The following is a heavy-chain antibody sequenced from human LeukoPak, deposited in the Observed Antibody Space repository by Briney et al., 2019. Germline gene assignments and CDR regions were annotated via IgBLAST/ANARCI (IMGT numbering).Heavy chain of an antibody. CDR1: GFTFSSYW. Sequence: GGSLRLSCAASGFTFSSYWMHGVRQAPGKGLVWVSRINSDGSSTSYADSVKGRFTISRDNAKNTLYLQMNSLRAEDTAVYYCARENDTAVAGAFLDYWGQGTLVTVSS. V-gene: IGHV3-74*01. CDR3: ARENDTAVAGAFLDY. CDR2: INSDGSST. J-gene: IGHJ4*02. D-gene: IGHD6-19*01.